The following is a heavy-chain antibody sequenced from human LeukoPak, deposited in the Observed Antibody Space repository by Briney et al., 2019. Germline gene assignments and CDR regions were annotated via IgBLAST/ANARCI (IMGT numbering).Heavy chain of an antibody. CDR2: IYVGASGA. CDR3: ARIRDGYNTPGAH. Sequence: GAPLQISCHGPGATFSSYWNAVGRPLPGKGVEVMVIIYVGASGARYSPSFQGQVTISADKSISTAYLQWSSLEASDTAMYYCARIRDGYNTPGAHWGQGTLVTVSS. J-gene: IGHJ4*02. D-gene: IGHD5-24*01. CDR1: GATFSSYW. V-gene: IGHV5-51*01.